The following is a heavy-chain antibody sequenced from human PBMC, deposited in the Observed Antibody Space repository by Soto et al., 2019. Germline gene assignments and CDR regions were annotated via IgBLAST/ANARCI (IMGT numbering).Heavy chain of an antibody. CDR2: ISGGGGGT. D-gene: IGHD3-9*01. CDR1: GFTFNSYA. Sequence: LRLSCAASGFTFNSYAMNWVRQAPGKGLEWVSSISGGGGGTYYADSVKGRLTISRDNSKNTLYLQMNSMRAEDTALYYCAKGSHYDILTAYHAFDYWGPGTLVTVSS. J-gene: IGHJ4*02. CDR3: AKGSHYDILTAYHAFDY. V-gene: IGHV3-23*01.